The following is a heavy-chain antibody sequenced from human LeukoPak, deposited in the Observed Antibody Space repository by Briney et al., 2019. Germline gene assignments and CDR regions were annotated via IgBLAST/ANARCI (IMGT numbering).Heavy chain of an antibody. J-gene: IGHJ5*02. Sequence: SETLSLTCGVYGASFSDYYWSWIRQPPGKGLEWIGEINHGGYTNYNPSLKSRVTISLDTSKNQYSLKLSSVTAADTAVYYCARGSSSGYYYRLDWFDPWGQGTLVTVSS. CDR3: ARGSSSGYYYRLDWFDP. D-gene: IGHD3-22*01. CDR2: INHGGYT. CDR1: GASFSDYY. V-gene: IGHV4-34*01.